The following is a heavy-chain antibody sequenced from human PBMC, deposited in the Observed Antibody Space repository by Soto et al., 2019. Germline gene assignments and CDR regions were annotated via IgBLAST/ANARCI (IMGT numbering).Heavy chain of an antibody. V-gene: IGHV4-30-4*01. D-gene: IGHD3-22*01. CDR1: GGSISSGDYY. CDR3: ARTYDHYDSEGGFDY. Sequence: SETLSLTCTVSGGSISSGDYYWSWIRQPPGKGLEWIGYIYYSGSTYYNPSLKSRVTISVDTSKNQFSLKLSSVTAADTAVYYCARTYDHYDSEGGFDYWGQGTLVTVSS. J-gene: IGHJ4*02. CDR2: IYYSGST.